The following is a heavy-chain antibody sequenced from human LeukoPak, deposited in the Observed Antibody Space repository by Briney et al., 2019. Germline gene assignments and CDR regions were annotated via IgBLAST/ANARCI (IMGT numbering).Heavy chain of an antibody. D-gene: IGHD2-8*01. Sequence: PGGSLRLSCAASGFTFSRYKIDWVRQAPGKGLEWISSISSSSTTIYYADSVKGRFTISRDNSKNTLYLQMNSLRAEDTAVYYCAKDYSLMLYGRNYFDYWGQGTLVTVSS. V-gene: IGHV3-48*01. CDR3: AKDYSLMLYGRNYFDY. J-gene: IGHJ4*02. CDR2: ISSSSTTI. CDR1: GFTFSRYK.